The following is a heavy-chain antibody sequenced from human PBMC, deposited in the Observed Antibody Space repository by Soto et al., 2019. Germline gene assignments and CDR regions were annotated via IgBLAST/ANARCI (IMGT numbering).Heavy chain of an antibody. CDR3: AKAPIVGATTDWFDP. CDR1: GFTFSSYA. D-gene: IGHD1-26*01. Sequence: GGSLRVSCAASGFTFSSYAMSWVRQAPGKGLEWVSAISGSGGSTYYADSVKGRFTISRDNSKNTLYLQMNSLRAEDTAVYYCAKAPIVGATTDWFDPWGQGTLVTVSS. V-gene: IGHV3-23*01. CDR2: ISGSGGST. J-gene: IGHJ5*02.